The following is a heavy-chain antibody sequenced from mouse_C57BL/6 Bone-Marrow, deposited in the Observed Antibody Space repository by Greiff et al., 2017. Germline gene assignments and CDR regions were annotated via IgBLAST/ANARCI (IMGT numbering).Heavy chain of an antibody. Sequence: VQLQQSVAELVRPGASVKLSCTASGFNFKNTYMHWVKQRPEQGLEWIGRIDPANGNTKYAPKFQGKATITADTSSNTAYLQLSSLTSEDTAIYYGASLGRDYAMDYWGQGTSVTVSS. V-gene: IGHV14-3*01. J-gene: IGHJ4*01. CDR1: GFNFKNTY. CDR3: ASLGRDYAMDY. CDR2: IDPANGNT.